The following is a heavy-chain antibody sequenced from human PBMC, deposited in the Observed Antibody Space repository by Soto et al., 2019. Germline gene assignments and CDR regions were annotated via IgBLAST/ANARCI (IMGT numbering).Heavy chain of an antibody. CDR2: ISYDGSNK. CDR1: GFTFSSYA. Sequence: LRLSCAASGFTFSSYAMHWVRQAPGKGLEWVAVISYDGSNKYYADSVKGRFTISRDNSKNTLYLQMNSLRAEDTAVYYCARGTPVGLRYFDWHFDYWGQGTLVTVSS. D-gene: IGHD3-9*01. V-gene: IGHV3-30-3*01. CDR3: ARGTPVGLRYFDWHFDY. J-gene: IGHJ4*02.